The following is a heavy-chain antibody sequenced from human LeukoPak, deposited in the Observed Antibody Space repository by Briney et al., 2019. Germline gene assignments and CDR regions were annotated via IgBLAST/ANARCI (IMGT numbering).Heavy chain of an antibody. J-gene: IGHJ2*01. CDR1: GYTLTELS. CDR2: FDPEDGET. D-gene: IGHD3-10*01. Sequence: ASVKVSCKVSGYTLTELSMHWVRRAPGKGLEWMGGFDPEDGETIYAQKFQGRVTMTEDTSTDTAYMELSSLRSEDTAVYCATEKDVSGLWPQGFDLWGRGTLVTVSS. V-gene: IGHV1-24*01. CDR3: ATEKDVSGLWPQGFDL.